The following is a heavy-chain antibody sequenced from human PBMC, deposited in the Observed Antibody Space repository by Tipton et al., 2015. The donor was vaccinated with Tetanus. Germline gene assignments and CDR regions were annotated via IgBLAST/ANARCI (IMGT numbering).Heavy chain of an antibody. J-gene: IGHJ6*02. CDR2: ISGTGTTV. V-gene: IGHV3-48*01. D-gene: IGHD1-26*01. CDR1: GFTFSSYN. CDR3: ARSGYYYGLDV. Sequence: GSLRLSCAASGFTFSSYNMNWVRQAPGKGLEWVSHISGTGTTVDYADSVKGRFTISRDNAKNSLYLQMNSLRAEDTAVFYCARSGYYYGLDVWGQGTTVTVSS.